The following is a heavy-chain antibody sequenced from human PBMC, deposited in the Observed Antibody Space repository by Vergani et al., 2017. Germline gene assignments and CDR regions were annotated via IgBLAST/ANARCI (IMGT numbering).Heavy chain of an antibody. V-gene: IGHV4-39*07. CDR1: GGSISSSSYY. CDR2: IYYSGST. D-gene: IGHD3-16*01. J-gene: IGHJ6*03. CDR3: ATLGGGDFYYMDV. Sequence: QLQLQESGPGLVKPSETLSLTCTVSGGSISSSSYYWGWIRQPPGKGLEWIGSIYYSGSTYYNPSLKSRVTISADKSISTAYLQWSSLKASDTAMYYCATLGGGDFYYMDVWGKGTTVTVSS.